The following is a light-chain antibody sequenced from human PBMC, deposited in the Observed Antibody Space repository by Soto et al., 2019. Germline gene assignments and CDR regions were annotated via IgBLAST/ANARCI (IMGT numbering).Light chain of an antibody. Sequence: QSVLTQSSSASASLGSSVKLTCTLSSGHTIYIIAWHQQEPGKAPRYLMKLEGSGSYNKGSGVPDRFSGSSSGADRYLTISNLQFEDEADYYCETWDRNTWVFGGGPKLTVL. V-gene: IGLV4-60*02. CDR3: ETWDRNTWV. CDR2: LEGSGSY. J-gene: IGLJ3*02. CDR1: SGHTIYI.